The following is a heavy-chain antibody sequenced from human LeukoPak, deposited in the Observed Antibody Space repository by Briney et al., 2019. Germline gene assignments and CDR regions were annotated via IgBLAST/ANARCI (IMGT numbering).Heavy chain of an antibody. CDR1: GFTFSSYS. Sequence: GGSLRLSCAASGFTFSSYSMNWVRQAPGKGLEWVSYISSSSSNIYYADSVKGRFTISRDNAKNSLYLQMNSPRAEDTAVYYCARAGYSNYYWGQGTLVTVSS. D-gene: IGHD4-11*01. V-gene: IGHV3-48*01. J-gene: IGHJ4*02. CDR3: ARAGYSNYY. CDR2: ISSSSSNI.